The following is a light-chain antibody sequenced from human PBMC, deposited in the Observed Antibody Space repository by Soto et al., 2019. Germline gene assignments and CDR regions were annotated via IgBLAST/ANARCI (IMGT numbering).Light chain of an antibody. J-gene: IGLJ2*01. Sequence: QSALTQPASVSGSPGQSITISCTGTSSDVGGYNYVSWYQHHPGKAPKLMIYAVSNRPSGVSNRFSGSKSGNTASLTISGLQAGDEADYYCSSYTSSSHVVFGGGTKLTVL. CDR1: SSDVGGYNY. CDR3: SSYTSSSHVV. V-gene: IGLV2-14*03. CDR2: AVS.